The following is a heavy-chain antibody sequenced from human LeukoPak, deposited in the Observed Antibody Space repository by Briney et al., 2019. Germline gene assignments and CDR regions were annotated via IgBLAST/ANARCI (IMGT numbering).Heavy chain of an antibody. J-gene: IGHJ6*03. V-gene: IGHV3-30*18. Sequence: GGSLRLSCAASGFTFSSYGMHWVRQAPGKGLEWVAVISYDGSNKYYADSVKGRFTISRDNSKNTLYLQMNSLRAEDTAVYYCAKIGDYGVHHYYYYMDVWGKGTTVTVSS. D-gene: IGHD4-17*01. CDR1: GFTFSSYG. CDR2: ISYDGSNK. CDR3: AKIGDYGVHHYYYYMDV.